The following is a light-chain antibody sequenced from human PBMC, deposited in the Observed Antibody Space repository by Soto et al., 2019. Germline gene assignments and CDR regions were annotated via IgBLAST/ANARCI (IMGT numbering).Light chain of an antibody. CDR1: QSVFNNH. V-gene: IGKV3-20*01. Sequence: EIVLTQSPGTLSLSPGERATLSCRASQSVFNNHIGWYQQKPGQAPRRLIFGASFRATGIPDRFRGSGSGTDFTLTISRLEPEDFAVYYCQQYGSSPTTFGQGTKVDIK. CDR2: GAS. CDR3: QQYGSSPTT. J-gene: IGKJ1*01.